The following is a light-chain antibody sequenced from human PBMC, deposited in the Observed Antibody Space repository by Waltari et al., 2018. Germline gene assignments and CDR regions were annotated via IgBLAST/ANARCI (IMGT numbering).Light chain of an antibody. V-gene: IGKV3-20*01. CDR3: QQYAISPRT. CDR2: GAS. J-gene: IGKJ1*01. Sequence: EIVLTQSPGTLSLSPGERATLSCRASQSVGSNYLAWYQQKPGQAPRLLIYGASSRATGIPDRFSCSGSGTDFTLTISRLEPEDFAVFYCQQYAISPRTFGQGTKVEIK. CDR1: QSVGSNY.